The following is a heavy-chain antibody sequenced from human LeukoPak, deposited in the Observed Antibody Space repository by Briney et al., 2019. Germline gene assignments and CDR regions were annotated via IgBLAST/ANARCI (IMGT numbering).Heavy chain of an antibody. CDR3: AKSYGYGLVVI. J-gene: IGHJ3*02. V-gene: IGHV4-34*01. CDR1: GGSFSGYY. Sequence: SETLSLTCAVYGGSFSGYYWSWIRQPPAKGLEWIGEINHSGSTNYNPSLKSRVTISVDTSKNQFSLQLTSVTAADTAVYYCAKSYGYGLVVIWGQGTMVTVPS. CDR2: INHSGST. D-gene: IGHD5-18*01.